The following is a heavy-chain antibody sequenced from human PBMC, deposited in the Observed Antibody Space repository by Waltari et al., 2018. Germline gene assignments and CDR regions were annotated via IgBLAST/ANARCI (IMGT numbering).Heavy chain of an antibody. J-gene: IGHJ1*01. V-gene: IGHV3-15*01. CDR3: PADLVL. D-gene: IGHD2-8*02. Sequence: DVQLVESGGGLVKPGGSLRLPCAASGVNFNNAWMSWVRQAPGKGLEGVGRSKSKTDGAKTEYAEPLKDRITISRDDSKNTLYLQMNSLKIEDTAVYYCPADLVLWGQGTLVTVSS. CDR2: SKSKTDGAKT. CDR1: GVNFNNAW.